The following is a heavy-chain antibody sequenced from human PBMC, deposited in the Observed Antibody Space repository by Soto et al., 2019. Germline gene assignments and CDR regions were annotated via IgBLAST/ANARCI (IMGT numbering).Heavy chain of an antibody. J-gene: IGHJ6*02. V-gene: IGHV2-5*01. D-gene: IGHD5-12*01. CDR1: GFSLITIGLG. CDR3: AHQYSGYDSDYYYGMDV. CDR2: IYWNDDK. Sequence: SGPTLVNPTQTLTLTCTFSGFSLITIGLGVGWIRQPPGKALEWLSLIYWNDDKRYSPSLKSRLTITKDTSKNQVVLTMTNMDPVDTATYYCAHQYSGYDSDYYYGMDVWGQGTTVTVSS.